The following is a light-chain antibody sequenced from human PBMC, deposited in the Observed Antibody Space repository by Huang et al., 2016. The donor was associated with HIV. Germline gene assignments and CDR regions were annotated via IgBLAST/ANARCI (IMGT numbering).Light chain of an antibody. CDR3: MQALQTPRT. V-gene: IGKV2-28*01. Sequence: DIVMTQSPLSLPVTPGEPASISRRSSQSLLHNNGDNYLDWYLQKPGQSPQLLIYLGSNRASGVPDRFSGSGSGTYFTLKISRVEAEDVGVYYCMQALQTPRTFGQGTKVEIK. CDR2: LGS. CDR1: QSLLHNNGDNY. J-gene: IGKJ1*01.